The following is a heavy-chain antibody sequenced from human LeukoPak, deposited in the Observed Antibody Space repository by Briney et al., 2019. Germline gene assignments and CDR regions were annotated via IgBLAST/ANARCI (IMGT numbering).Heavy chain of an antibody. Sequence: ASVKVSCKASAYNFISYYMHWVRQAPAQGLEWMGIINPSGGSTSYAQKFQDRVAMTRDTSTSTVYMELSSLKSEDTAVYYCAREDVVLVDAVRYYYYGMDVWGQGTTVTVSS. CDR2: INPSGGST. J-gene: IGHJ6*02. CDR1: AYNFISYY. D-gene: IGHD2-8*01. CDR3: AREDVVLVDAVRYYYYGMDV. V-gene: IGHV1-46*01.